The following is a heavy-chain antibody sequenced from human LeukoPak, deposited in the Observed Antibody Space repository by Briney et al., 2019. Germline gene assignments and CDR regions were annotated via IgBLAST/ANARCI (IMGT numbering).Heavy chain of an antibody. Sequence: GGSLRLSCAASGFTFDDYAMHWVRQAPGKGLEWVSGISWNSGSIGYADSVKGRFTISRDNAKNSLYLQMNSLRAEDTALYYCAKDIDYDSSGYIFDYWGQGTLVTVSS. CDR2: ISWNSGSI. CDR3: AKDIDYDSSGYIFDY. D-gene: IGHD3-22*01. J-gene: IGHJ4*02. CDR1: GFTFDDYA. V-gene: IGHV3-9*01.